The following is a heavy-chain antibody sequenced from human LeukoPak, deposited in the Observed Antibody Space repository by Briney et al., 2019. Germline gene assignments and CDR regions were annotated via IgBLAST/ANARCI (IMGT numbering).Heavy chain of an antibody. Sequence: GGSLRLSCAASGFTFSSYWMSWVRQAPGKGLEWVANIKQDGSEKYYVDSVKGRFTISRDNAKNSLYLQMNGLRAEDTAVYYCARESRYSSGWGGVPYYFDYWGQGTLVTVSS. J-gene: IGHJ4*02. CDR2: IKQDGSEK. V-gene: IGHV3-7*01. CDR3: ARESRYSSGWGGVPYYFDY. D-gene: IGHD6-19*01. CDR1: GFTFSSYW.